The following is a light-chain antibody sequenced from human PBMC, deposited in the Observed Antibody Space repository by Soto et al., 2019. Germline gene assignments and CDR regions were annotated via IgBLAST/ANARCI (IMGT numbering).Light chain of an antibody. CDR1: QSISSN. Sequence: DIQMTQSPSSLSASVGDRVTITCRASQSISSNLNWYQQKEGKAPKLLIYAASSLQSGVPSRFSGSGSGTDFTLIINSLQPEDFATYYCQQSYSIPWTFGQGNKVEIK. J-gene: IGKJ1*01. CDR2: AAS. CDR3: QQSYSIPWT. V-gene: IGKV1-39*01.